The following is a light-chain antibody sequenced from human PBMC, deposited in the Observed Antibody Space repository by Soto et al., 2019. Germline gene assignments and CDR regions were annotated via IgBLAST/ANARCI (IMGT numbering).Light chain of an antibody. V-gene: IGKV1-39*01. J-gene: IGKJ2*01. CDR1: QSINSY. Sequence: DIQMTQSPSSLSASVGDRVTITCRASQSINSYLNWYQQKPGKAPKLLIYAASSLQSGVPSRFSGSGSGTDFTLIISSLQPEDFATYYCQQSYSIPYTLGQGTKVEIK. CDR3: QQSYSIPYT. CDR2: AAS.